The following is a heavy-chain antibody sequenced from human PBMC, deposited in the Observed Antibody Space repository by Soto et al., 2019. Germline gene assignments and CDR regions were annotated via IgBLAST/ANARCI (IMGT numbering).Heavy chain of an antibody. CDR3: VKSPDYGGSMYYFDY. CDR1: GFTFNRFA. J-gene: IGHJ4*02. CDR2: ISGGGGGT. D-gene: IGHD2-21*01. Sequence: EVQLSESGGGLVQPGGSLRLSCAASGFTFNRFAMSWVRQAPGKGLEWVSAISGGGGGTFYADSVKGRFSISRDNSKNALYLQVNSLRAEDTAVYYCVKSPDYGGSMYYFDYWGQGNLVTVSS. V-gene: IGHV3-23*01.